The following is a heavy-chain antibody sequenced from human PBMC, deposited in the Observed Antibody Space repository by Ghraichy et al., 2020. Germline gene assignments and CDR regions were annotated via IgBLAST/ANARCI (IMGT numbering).Heavy chain of an antibody. CDR2: ICSASSYI. J-gene: IGHJ3*02. Sequence: GESLNISCAASGFTFSSYSMNWIRQAPGKGLEWVSSICSASSYIYYADSVTGRFTISRDNAKNSVYLQMNSLRVEDTAVYYCARDPGYCSGGRCYGDAFDIWGQWTMVTVSS. CDR3: ARDPGYCSGGRCYGDAFDI. D-gene: IGHD2-15*01. V-gene: IGHV3-21*01. CDR1: GFTFSSYS.